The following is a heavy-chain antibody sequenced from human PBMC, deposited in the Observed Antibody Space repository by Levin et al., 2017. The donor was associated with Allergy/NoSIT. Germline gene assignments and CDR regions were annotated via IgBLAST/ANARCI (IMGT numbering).Heavy chain of an antibody. Sequence: PGGSLRLSCAASGFTFSDYYMSWIRQAPGKGLEWVSYISSSGSTIYYADSVKGRFTISRDNAKNSLYLQMNSLRAEDTAVYYCASPSTEWEPSLDDAFDIWGQGTMVTVSS. V-gene: IGHV3-11*01. CDR1: GFTFSDYY. CDR3: ASPSTEWEPSLDDAFDI. CDR2: ISSSGSTI. D-gene: IGHD1-26*01. J-gene: IGHJ3*02.